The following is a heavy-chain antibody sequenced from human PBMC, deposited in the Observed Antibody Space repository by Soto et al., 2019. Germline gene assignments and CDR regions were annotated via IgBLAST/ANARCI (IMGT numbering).Heavy chain of an antibody. D-gene: IGHD3-22*01. J-gene: IGHJ3*02. V-gene: IGHV3-23*01. CDR3: AKWYRAYYYDSSGYDSDM. CDR1: GFTFSSYA. Sequence: GGSLRLSCAASGFTFSSYAMSWVRQAPGKGLEWVSAISGSGGSTYYADSVKGRFTISRDNSKNTLYLQMNSLRAEDAAVYYCAKWYRAYYYDSSGYDSDMWGQGTMVPVS. CDR2: ISGSGGST.